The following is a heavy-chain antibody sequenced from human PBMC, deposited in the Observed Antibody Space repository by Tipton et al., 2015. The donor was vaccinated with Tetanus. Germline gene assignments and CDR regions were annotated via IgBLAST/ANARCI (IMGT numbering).Heavy chain of an antibody. D-gene: IGHD2-15*01. Sequence: TLSLTCTVSGGSISSYYWSWIRQPAGKGLEWIGRIYTSGSTNYNPSLKSRVTMSVDTSKNQFSLKLSSVTAADTAVYYCARQVIVVVVAATRGDFDYWGQGTLVTVSS. CDR1: GGSISSYY. J-gene: IGHJ4*02. CDR3: ARQVIVVVVAATRGDFDY. V-gene: IGHV4-4*07. CDR2: IYTSGST.